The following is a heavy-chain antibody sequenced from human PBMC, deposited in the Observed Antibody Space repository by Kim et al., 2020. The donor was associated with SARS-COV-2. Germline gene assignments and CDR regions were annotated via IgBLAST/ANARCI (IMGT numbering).Heavy chain of an antibody. CDR2: IYYSGST. Sequence: SETLSLTCTVSGGSISSSSYYWGWIRKPPGKGLEWIGSIYYSGSTYYNPSLKSRVTISVDTSKNQFSLKLSSVTAADTAVYYCARSILTGSRWFDPWGQGTLVTVSS. CDR3: ARSILTGSRWFDP. J-gene: IGHJ5*02. V-gene: IGHV4-39*01. D-gene: IGHD3-9*01. CDR1: GGSISSSSYY.